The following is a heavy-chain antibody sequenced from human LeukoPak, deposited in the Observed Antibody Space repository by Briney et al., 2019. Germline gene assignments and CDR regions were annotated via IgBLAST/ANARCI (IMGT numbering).Heavy chain of an antibody. J-gene: IGHJ4*02. Sequence: GGSLRLSCAASGFTFSSYSMNWVRQAPGKGLEWVSSISSSSSYIYYADSVKGRFTISRDNAKNSLYLQMNSLRAEDTAVYYCARDAREYSYGLADYWGQGTLVTVSS. CDR3: ARDAREYSYGLADY. CDR1: GFTFSSYS. CDR2: ISSSSSYI. V-gene: IGHV3-21*01. D-gene: IGHD5-18*01.